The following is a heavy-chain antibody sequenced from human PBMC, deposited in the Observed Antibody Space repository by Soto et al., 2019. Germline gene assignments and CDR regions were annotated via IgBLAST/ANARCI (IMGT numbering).Heavy chain of an antibody. J-gene: IGHJ6*02. CDR1: GYSFTSYW. Sequence: GESLKISCKGSGYSFTSYWIGWVRQMPGKGLEWMGIIYPGDSDTRYSPSFQGQVTISADKSISTAYLQWSSLKASDTAMYYCARLHYYDSSGSALLAYYYYYYGMDVWGQGTTVTVSS. V-gene: IGHV5-51*01. CDR2: IYPGDSDT. D-gene: IGHD3-22*01. CDR3: ARLHYYDSSGSALLAYYYYYYGMDV.